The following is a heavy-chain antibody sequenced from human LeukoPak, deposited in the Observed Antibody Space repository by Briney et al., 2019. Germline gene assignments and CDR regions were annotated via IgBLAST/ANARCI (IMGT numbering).Heavy chain of an antibody. Sequence: SQTLSLTCTVSGGSISSSSYYWGWIRQPPGKGLEWIGSIYYSGSTYYNPSLKSRVTISVDTSKNQFSLKLSSVTAADTAVYYCASYYDSSGYDFTGAFDIWGQGTMVTVSS. J-gene: IGHJ3*02. D-gene: IGHD3-22*01. CDR1: GGSISSSSYY. CDR3: ASYYDSSGYDFTGAFDI. CDR2: IYYSGST. V-gene: IGHV4-39*01.